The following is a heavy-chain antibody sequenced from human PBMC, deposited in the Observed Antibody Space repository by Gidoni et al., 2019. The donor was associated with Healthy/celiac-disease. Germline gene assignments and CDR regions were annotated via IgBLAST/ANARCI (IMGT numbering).Heavy chain of an antibody. CDR1: GFTFRSYA. CDR2: ISGSGGST. CDR3: AKCMEWLFTHGMDV. J-gene: IGHJ6*02. Sequence: EVQLLESGGGLVQPGGSLRLSCAASGFTFRSYAMSWVRQAPGKGLECVSAISGSGGSTYYADSVKGRFTISRDNSKNTLYLQMNSLRAEDTAVYYCAKCMEWLFTHGMDVWGQGTTVTVSS. V-gene: IGHV3-23*01. D-gene: IGHD3-3*01.